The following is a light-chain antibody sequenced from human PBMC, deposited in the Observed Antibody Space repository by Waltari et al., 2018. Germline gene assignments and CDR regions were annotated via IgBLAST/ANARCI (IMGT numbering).Light chain of an antibody. J-gene: IGKJ1*01. Sequence: IVLTQSPATLSLSPGERATLSCRASQTVSTYLAWFQQKPGQAPRLLIYAATNRAPGLPARFSCSGSGTDFSLTISSLEPEDFAVYYCLQRSLWPWTFGQGTKVAVK. CDR2: AAT. V-gene: IGKV3-11*01. CDR3: LQRSLWPWT. CDR1: QTVSTY.